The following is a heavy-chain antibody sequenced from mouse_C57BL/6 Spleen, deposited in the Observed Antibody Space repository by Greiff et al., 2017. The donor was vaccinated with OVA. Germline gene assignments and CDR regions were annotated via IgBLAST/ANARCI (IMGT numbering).Heavy chain of an antibody. CDR1: GYAFSSSW. V-gene: IGHV1-82*01. Sequence: QVQLQQSGPELVKPGASVKISCKASGYAFSSSWMNWVKQRPGKGLEWIGRIYPGDGDTNYNGKFKGKATLTADKSSSTAYMQLSSLTSEDAAVYCCANCDSYWYFDVWGTGTTVTVSS. CDR3: ANCDSYWYFDV. J-gene: IGHJ1*03. CDR2: IYPGDGDT. D-gene: IGHD2-12*01.